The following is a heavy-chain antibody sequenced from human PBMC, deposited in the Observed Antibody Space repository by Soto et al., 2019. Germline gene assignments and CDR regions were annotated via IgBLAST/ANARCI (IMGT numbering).Heavy chain of an antibody. CDR2: ISAGGGTT. CDR3: ATLYHDFWSGHPNYFDY. J-gene: IGHJ4*02. D-gene: IGHD3-3*01. V-gene: IGHV3-23*01. CDR1: GFTFSTDA. Sequence: EVLLLESGGGLVQPGGSLRLSCAASGFTFSTDAMSWVRQAPGKGLEWVSAISAGGGTTSYADSVKGRFIISRDNYKNTRYLQMNRLRAEDTAVYYCATLYHDFWSGHPNYFDYWGQGTLVTVSS.